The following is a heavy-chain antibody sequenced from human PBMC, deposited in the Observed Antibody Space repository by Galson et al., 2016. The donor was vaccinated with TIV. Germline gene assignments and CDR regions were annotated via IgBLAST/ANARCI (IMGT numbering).Heavy chain of an antibody. CDR2: ISGYDTNT. D-gene: IGHD6-13*01. V-gene: IGHV1-18*04. CDR3: ARDAPYSSSWSIDY. CDR1: GYTFTNYG. Sequence: SVKVSCKASGYTFTNYGISWVRQAPGQGLEWMGWISGYDTNTEYVQKLQDRVTMTKDTSTSTAYMELRSLRYDDTAVYYCARDAPYSSSWSIDYWGQGSQVTVSS. J-gene: IGHJ4*02.